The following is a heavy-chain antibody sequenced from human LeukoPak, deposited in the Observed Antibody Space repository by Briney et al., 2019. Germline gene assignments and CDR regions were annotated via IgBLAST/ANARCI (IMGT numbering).Heavy chain of an antibody. CDR1: GGTFTNYA. J-gene: IGHJ4*02. CDR2: IILLLDIA. Sequence: SVKVSSKPSGGTFTNYAIAWVRQAPGQGLECMGRIILLLDIATHPQKSHRRVTSPANKSTSTAYMELSRLTSEDTAEYYCARDNIQQGGYSLGGPNYYDYWGQGTLVTGSS. CDR3: ARDNIQQGGYSLGGPNYYDY. D-gene: IGHD5-18*01. V-gene: IGHV1-69*04.